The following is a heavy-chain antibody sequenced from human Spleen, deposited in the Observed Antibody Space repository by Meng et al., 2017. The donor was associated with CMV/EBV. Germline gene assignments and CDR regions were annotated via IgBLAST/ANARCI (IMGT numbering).Heavy chain of an antibody. D-gene: IGHD2-15*01. V-gene: IGHV1-46*01. CDR2: INPSGGST. Sequence: ASVKVSCKASGYTFTSYYMHWVRQAPGQGLEWMGIINPSGGSTSYAQKFQGRVTMTRDTSTSTVYMELSSLRSEDTAVYYCARMGGYCSGGSCYVHYWGQGTLVTVSS. CDR3: ARMGGYCSGGSCYVHY. J-gene: IGHJ4*02. CDR1: GYTFTSYY.